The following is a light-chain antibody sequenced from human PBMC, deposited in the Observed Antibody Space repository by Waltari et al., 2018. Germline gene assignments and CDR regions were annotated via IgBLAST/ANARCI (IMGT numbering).Light chain of an antibody. Sequence: DIQLTQSPSFLPASVGRRVPVPCRASQAIGTYLAWYQKKPGKAPHLLIYAASSLHTGVPSRFSAGGSGTLFTLTINRLQPEDFATYYCQQLHTYPLTFGGGTEVEL. V-gene: IGKV1-9*01. CDR1: QAIGTY. CDR3: QQLHTYPLT. J-gene: IGKJ4*01. CDR2: AAS.